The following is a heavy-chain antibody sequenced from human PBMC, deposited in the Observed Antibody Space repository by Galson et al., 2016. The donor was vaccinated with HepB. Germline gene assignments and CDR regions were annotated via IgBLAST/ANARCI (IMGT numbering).Heavy chain of an antibody. CDR2: IGWDSGRI. CDR1: GFAFNDYA. CDR3: AKDIGIADFGLHV. V-gene: IGHV3-9*01. Sequence: SLRLSCAASGFAFNDYALHWVRHAPGKGLEWVSGIGWDSGRIGYAASVKGRFTISRDNAKNSLYLQMQSLRTEDTALFYCAKDIGIADFGLHVWGQGTTVTVSS. J-gene: IGHJ6*02. D-gene: IGHD4-11*01.